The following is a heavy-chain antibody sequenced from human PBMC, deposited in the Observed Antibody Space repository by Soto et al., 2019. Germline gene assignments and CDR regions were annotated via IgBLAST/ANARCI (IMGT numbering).Heavy chain of an antibody. CDR1: GGSFSGYY. J-gene: IGHJ4*02. CDR3: VRGFHGYGDYLGIDY. Sequence: QVQLQQWGAGLLKPSETLSLTCAVYGGSFSGYYWSWIRQPPGKGLEWIGEINHSGSTNYNPSLKSRVTISVDTSKNQFSLKLSSVTAADTAVYYCVRGFHGYGDYLGIDYWGQGTLVTVSS. V-gene: IGHV4-34*01. D-gene: IGHD4-17*01. CDR2: INHSGST.